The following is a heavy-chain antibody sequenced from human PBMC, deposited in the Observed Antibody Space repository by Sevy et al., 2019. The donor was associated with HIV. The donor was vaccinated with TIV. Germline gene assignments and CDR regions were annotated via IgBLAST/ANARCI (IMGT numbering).Heavy chain of an antibody. J-gene: IGHJ1*01. CDR3: ALERLSSNVAEYFQN. V-gene: IGHV3-30-3*01. Sequence: GGSLRLSCAASGFTFNAFSMHWVRQAPGKGLEWVATIWLDGGNQHYADSVRGRFTISRDNSQNALFLQMNSLRPDDTALYYCALERLSSNVAEYFQNWGQGALVTVSS. D-gene: IGHD1-1*01. CDR2: IWLDGGNQ. CDR1: GFTFNAFS.